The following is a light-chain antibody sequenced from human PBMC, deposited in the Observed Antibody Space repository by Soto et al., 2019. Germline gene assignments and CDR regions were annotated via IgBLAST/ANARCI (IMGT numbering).Light chain of an antibody. J-gene: IGLJ1*01. V-gene: IGLV2-14*01. CDR2: DVS. CDR3: SLYTSSSTLV. CDR1: SSDVGGYNY. Sequence: NHAVSVNGSHLGWISISKTKTSSDVGGYNYVSWYQQYPDEAPKLMIYDVSNRPSGVSNRFSGSKSANTASLTISGLQAEDEADYYCSLYTSSSTLVFGTGTKVTVV.